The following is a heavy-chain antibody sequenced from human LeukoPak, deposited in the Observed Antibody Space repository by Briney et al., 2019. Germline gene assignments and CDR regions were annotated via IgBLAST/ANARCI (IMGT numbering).Heavy chain of an antibody. J-gene: IGHJ3*02. D-gene: IGHD6-19*01. CDR2: ISGSGGST. V-gene: IGHV3-23*01. CDR3: AKSGLAVAGNRDAFDI. Sequence: PGGSLRLSCAASGFTFSSYAMSWVRQAPGKGLEWVSLISGSGGSTYYADSVKGRFTISRDNSKNTLYLQMNSLRAEDTAVYYCAKSGLAVAGNRDAFDIWGQGTMVTVSS. CDR1: GFTFSSYA.